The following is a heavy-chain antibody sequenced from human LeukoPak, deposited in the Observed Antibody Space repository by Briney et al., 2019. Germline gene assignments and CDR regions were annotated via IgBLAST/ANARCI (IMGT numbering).Heavy chain of an antibody. Sequence: GGSLRLSCAASGFTFNTYTMNWVRQAPGKGLEWVSYISGSSGIIDYADSVRGRFTISRDNAKNSLYLQMNSLRAEDTAVYYCAKGRIAGDYWGQGTLVTVSS. D-gene: IGHD1-20*01. V-gene: IGHV3-48*01. CDR2: ISGSSGII. CDR1: GFTFNTYT. J-gene: IGHJ4*02. CDR3: AKGRIAGDY.